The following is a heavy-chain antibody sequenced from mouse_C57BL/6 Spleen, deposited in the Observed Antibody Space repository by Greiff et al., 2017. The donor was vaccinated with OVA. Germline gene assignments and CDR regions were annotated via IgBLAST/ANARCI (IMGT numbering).Heavy chain of an antibody. Sequence: VQLQQSGPGLVQPSQSLSITCTVSGFSLTSYGVHWVRQPPGKGLEWLGVIWSGGSTDYNAAFISRLSISKDNSKSQVFFKMNRLQADDTAIYYCAKNGDEYDSFDYAMDYWGQGTSVTVSS. CDR1: GFSLTSYG. V-gene: IGHV2-4*01. CDR2: IWSGGST. J-gene: IGHJ4*01. D-gene: IGHD2-4*01. CDR3: AKNGDEYDSFDYAMDY.